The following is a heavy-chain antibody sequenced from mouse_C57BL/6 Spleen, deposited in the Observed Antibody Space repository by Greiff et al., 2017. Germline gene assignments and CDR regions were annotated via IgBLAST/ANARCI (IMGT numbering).Heavy chain of an antibody. V-gene: IGHV1-80*01. CDR1: GYAFSSYW. J-gene: IGHJ2*01. CDR2: IYPGDGDT. CDR3: ARGNFGDSNYYYFDY. Sequence: QVQLKQSGAELVKPGASVKISCKASGYAFSSYWMNWVKQRPGKGLEWIGQIYPGDGDTNYNGKFKGKATLTADKSSSTAYMQLSSLTSEDSAVYFCARGNFGDSNYYYFDYWGQGATLTVAS. D-gene: IGHD2-5*01.